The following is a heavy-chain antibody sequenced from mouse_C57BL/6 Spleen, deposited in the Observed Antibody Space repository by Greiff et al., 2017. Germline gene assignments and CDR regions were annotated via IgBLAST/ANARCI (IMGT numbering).Heavy chain of an antibody. V-gene: IGHV1-80*01. J-gene: IGHJ3*01. Sequence: QVQLQQSGAELVKPGASVKISCKASGYAFSSYWMNWVKQRPGKGLEWIGQIYPGDGDTNYNGKFKGKATLTADKSSSTAYMQLSSLTSEDSAVYFCAREVPGSSWFAYWGQGTLVTVSA. D-gene: IGHD1-1*01. CDR1: GYAFSSYW. CDR3: AREVPGSSWFAY. CDR2: IYPGDGDT.